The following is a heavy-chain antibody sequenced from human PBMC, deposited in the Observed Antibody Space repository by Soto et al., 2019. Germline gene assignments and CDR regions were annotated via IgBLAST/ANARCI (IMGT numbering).Heavy chain of an antibody. Sequence: PGGSLRLSCAASGFTFSSYAMSWVRQAPGKGLEWVSSISSSSSYIYYADSVKGRFTISRDNAKNSLYLQMNSLRAEDTAVYYCARDRQFTIFGVVTNYGMDVWGQGTTVTVSS. J-gene: IGHJ6*02. D-gene: IGHD3-3*01. V-gene: IGHV3-21*01. CDR3: ARDRQFTIFGVVTNYGMDV. CDR2: ISSSSSYI. CDR1: GFTFSSYA.